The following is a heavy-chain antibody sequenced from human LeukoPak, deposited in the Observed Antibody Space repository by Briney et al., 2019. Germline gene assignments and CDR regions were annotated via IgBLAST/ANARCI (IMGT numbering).Heavy chain of an antibody. CDR1: GFSFNRYA. CDR2: ISGSADST. D-gene: IGHD3-10*01. V-gene: IGHV3-23*01. Sequence: GGSLRLSCAASGFSFNRYAMSWVRQAPGKGLEWVSAISGSADSTYYADSVKGRFTISRDNSKNTLYLQMNSLRAEDTAVYYCARASGPFDFWGQRTLVTVSS. J-gene: IGHJ4*02. CDR3: ARASGPFDF.